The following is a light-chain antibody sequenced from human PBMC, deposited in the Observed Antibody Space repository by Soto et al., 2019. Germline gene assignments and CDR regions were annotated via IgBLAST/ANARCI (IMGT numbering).Light chain of an antibody. V-gene: IGLV1-40*01. J-gene: IGLJ1*01. CDR3: QSYDSSLSGYV. CDR2: GNS. Sequence: QSVLKQPPSVSGAPGQRVTISCTGSSSNIGAGYDVHWYQQLPGTAPKLLIYGNSNRPSGVPDRFSGSKSGTSASLAITGLQVEDEADYYCQSYDSSLSGYVFGPGTKVTVL. CDR1: SSNIGAGYD.